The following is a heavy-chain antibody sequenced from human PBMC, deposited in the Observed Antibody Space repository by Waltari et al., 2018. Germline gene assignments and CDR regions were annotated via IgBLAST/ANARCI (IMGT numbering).Heavy chain of an antibody. D-gene: IGHD6-6*01. CDR1: GGTFNSFA. CDR2: IIPRCDTP. CDR3: ATRIPSDHSGSFYYYGMDV. V-gene: IGHV1-69*13. Sequence: QLVQSGAEVKKPGSSVIVSCKASGGTFNSFALSWVRQAPGHGLEWWGGIIPRCDTPTYERKLHGRLTVTADESTSTAYMELNSLRSEDSALYYCATRIPSDHSGSFYYYGMDVWGQGTTVTVSS. J-gene: IGHJ6*02.